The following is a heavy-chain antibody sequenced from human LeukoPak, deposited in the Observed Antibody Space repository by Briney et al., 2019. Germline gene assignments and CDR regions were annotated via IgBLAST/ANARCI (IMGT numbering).Heavy chain of an antibody. CDR1: DYSISSAYY. V-gene: IGHV4-38-2*01. Sequence: SETLSLTCAVSDYSISSAYYWGWIRQPPGKGLEWIGSIYHSGSTDYNPSLKSRVTISVDTSKSQFSLKLRSVTAADTAVYYCARVNIHYYYMDVWGKGTTVTVSS. J-gene: IGHJ6*03. D-gene: IGHD2/OR15-2a*01. CDR2: IYHSGST. CDR3: ARVNIHYYYMDV.